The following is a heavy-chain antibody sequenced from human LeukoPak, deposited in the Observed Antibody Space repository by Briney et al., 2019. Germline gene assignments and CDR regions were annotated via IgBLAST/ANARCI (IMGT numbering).Heavy chain of an antibody. CDR1: GFTFSDHY. D-gene: IGHD2-2*02. CDR2: TGSSSGVT. J-gene: IGHJ5*02. Sequence: PGGSLRLSCAASGFTFSDHYMTWIRQAPGQGLEWVSYTGSSSGVTYYAHSVKGRSTISRDNAKNSLYLGMNRLRANDTAVSYCSRDPRPLGYCRSDNCYKNGGVYNWFDPWSQGTLVTVSS. V-gene: IGHV3-11*01. CDR3: SRDPRPLGYCRSDNCYKNGGVYNWFDP.